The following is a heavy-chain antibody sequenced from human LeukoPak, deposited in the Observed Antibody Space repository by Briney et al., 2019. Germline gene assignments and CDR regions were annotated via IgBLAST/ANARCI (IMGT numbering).Heavy chain of an antibody. D-gene: IGHD3-10*01. CDR3: ARDYGLYYYYMDV. Sequence: SETLSLTCTASGGSISSYYWSWIRQPPGKGLEWIGYIYYSGSTNYNPSLKSRVTISVDTSKNQFSLKLSSVTAADTAVYYCARDYGLYYYYMDVWGKGTTVTVSS. J-gene: IGHJ6*03. V-gene: IGHV4-59*12. CDR1: GGSISSYY. CDR2: IYYSGST.